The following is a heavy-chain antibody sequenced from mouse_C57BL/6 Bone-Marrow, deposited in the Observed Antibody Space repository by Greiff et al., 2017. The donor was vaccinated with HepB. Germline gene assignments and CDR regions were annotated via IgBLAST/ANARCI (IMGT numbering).Heavy chain of an antibody. V-gene: IGHV5-17*01. J-gene: IGHJ4*01. Sequence: EVKVVDSGGGLVKPGGSLKLSCAASGFTFSDYGMHWVRQAPEKGLEWVAYISSGSSTIYYADTVKGRFTISRDNAKNTLFLQMTSLRSEDTAMYYCARRLRRPHYYAMDYWGQGTSVTVSS. CDR2: ISSGSSTI. D-gene: IGHD2-2*01. CDR3: ARRLRRPHYYAMDY. CDR1: GFTFSDYG.